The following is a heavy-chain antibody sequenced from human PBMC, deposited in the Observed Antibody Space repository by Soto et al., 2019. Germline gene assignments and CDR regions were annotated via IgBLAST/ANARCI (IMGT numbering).Heavy chain of an antibody. CDR1: GFTFKNYD. V-gene: IGHV3-23*01. D-gene: IGHD3-10*01. CDR2: ISGSGAIT. J-gene: IGHJ4*02. CDR3: AKDRQFRSYYESAGHYNN. Sequence: EVQLLESGGGLVQPGGSLSLSCVASGFTFKNYDMRWVRQAPEKGLEWVSGISGSGAITYYADSVRGLFTISRDNSKNTLYLQLNSLGAEDTAIYYCAKDRQFRSYYESAGHYNNWGQGTLVTFSS.